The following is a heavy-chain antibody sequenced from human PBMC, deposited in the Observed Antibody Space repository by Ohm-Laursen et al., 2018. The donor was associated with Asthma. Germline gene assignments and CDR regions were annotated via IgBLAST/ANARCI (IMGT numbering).Heavy chain of an antibody. CDR1: GFTFSSYG. D-gene: IGHD4-17*01. CDR2: IWYDGSNK. CDR3: ATLDYGDYDGDY. V-gene: IGHV3-33*01. J-gene: IGHJ4*02. Sequence: SLRLSCSASGFTFSSYGMHWVRQAPGKGLEWVAVIWYDGSNKYYADSVKGRSTISRDNSKNTLYLQMNSLRAEDTAVYYCATLDYGDYDGDYWGQGTLVTVSS.